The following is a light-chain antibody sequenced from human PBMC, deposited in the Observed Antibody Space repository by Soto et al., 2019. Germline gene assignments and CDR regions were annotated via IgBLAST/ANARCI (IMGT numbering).Light chain of an antibody. CDR1: QSIGSW. CDR3: HQVYTYPRT. J-gene: IGKJ1*01. CDR2: DAS. V-gene: IGKV1-5*01. Sequence: DIQMTQSPSSLSASVGDTVTITCRASQSIGSWLAWYQQRPGKAPILLIYDASNLQTGVPSRFSGGRSGTEFTLTITSLQPEDFATYYCHQVYTYPRTFGQGTKVDIK.